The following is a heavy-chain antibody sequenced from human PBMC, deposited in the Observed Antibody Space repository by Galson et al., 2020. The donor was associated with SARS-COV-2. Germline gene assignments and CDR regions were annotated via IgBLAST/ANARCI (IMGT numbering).Heavy chain of an antibody. D-gene: IGHD6-6*01. CDR2: IKQDGSEK. V-gene: IGHV3-7*01. CDR1: GFTFSSYW. CDR3: ARVVPRGPRLIDY. Sequence: QLGESLKISCAASGFTFSSYWMSWVRQAPGKGLEWVANIKQDGSEKYYVDSVKGRFTISRDNAKNSLYLQMNSLRAEDTAVYYCARVVPRGPRLIDYWGKGTLVTVSS. J-gene: IGHJ4*02.